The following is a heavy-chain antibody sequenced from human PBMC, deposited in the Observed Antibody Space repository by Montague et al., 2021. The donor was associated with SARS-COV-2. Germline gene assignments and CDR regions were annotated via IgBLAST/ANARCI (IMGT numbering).Heavy chain of an antibody. CDR1: GGSFSGYY. CDR3: ARGAREGYGFRLGSFDS. CDR2: IIHSGST. J-gene: IGHJ4*02. V-gene: IGHV4-34*01. D-gene: IGHD3-10*01. Sequence: SETLSLTCAVYGGSFSGYYWNWIRQSPGKGLEWIGEIIHSGSTNYNPSLQSRVTMSVDTSKNQFSLKLSSVTAADTAVYYCARGAREGYGFRLGSFDSWGQGTLVTVSS.